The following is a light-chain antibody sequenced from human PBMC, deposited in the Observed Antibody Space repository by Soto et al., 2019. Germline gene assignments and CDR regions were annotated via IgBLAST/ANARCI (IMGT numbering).Light chain of an antibody. CDR1: SSNIGAGYD. CDR3: QTYDSSLSVV. CDR2: GNS. J-gene: IGLJ2*01. Sequence: QSVLTQPPSVSGAPGQRVTLSCTGSSSNIGAGYDVHWYQQLPGTAPKLLIYGNSNRPSGVPDRFSGSKSGTSASLAITEDQAEDEADYYCQTYDSSLSVVFGGGTKLTVL. V-gene: IGLV1-40*01.